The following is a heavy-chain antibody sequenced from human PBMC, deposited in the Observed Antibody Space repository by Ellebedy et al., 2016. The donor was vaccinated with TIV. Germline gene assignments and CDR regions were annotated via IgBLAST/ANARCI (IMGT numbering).Heavy chain of an antibody. CDR1: GGSFSSYY. CDR2: SFLGGST. Sequence: PETLSLTXTVSGGSFSSYYWSWIRQAAGKGLEWIGRSFLGGSTTYNPSLKNRVTMSADASTTQLSLSLSSVTAADTAVYFCARLRQSRDRSHWYFDLWGRGTLVTVSS. D-gene: IGHD1-14*01. V-gene: IGHV4-4*07. J-gene: IGHJ2*01. CDR3: ARLRQSRDRSHWYFDL.